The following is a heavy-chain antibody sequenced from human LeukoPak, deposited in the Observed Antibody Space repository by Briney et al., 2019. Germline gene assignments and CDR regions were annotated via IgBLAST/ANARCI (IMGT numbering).Heavy chain of an antibody. J-gene: IGHJ4*02. Sequence: GGSLGLSCAASGFTFSRYWMHWVRQAPGKGLVWVSRINSDGNSTNYADSVKGRFTISRDNAKNTLYLEMNSLRAEDTAVYYCVRGSGWYYFDYWGQGTLVTVSS. CDR2: INSDGNST. CDR3: VRGSGWYYFDY. D-gene: IGHD6-19*01. V-gene: IGHV3-74*01. CDR1: GFTFSRYW.